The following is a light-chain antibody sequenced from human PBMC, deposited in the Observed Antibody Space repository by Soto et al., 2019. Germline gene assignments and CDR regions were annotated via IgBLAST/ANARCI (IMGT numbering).Light chain of an antibody. CDR3: YSFTTSSTSV. CDR2: EVD. V-gene: IGLV2-14*01. CDR1: SSDVGGYNF. J-gene: IGLJ1*01. Sequence: QSALTQPASVSGSPGQSITISCTGTSSDVGGYNFVSWYQQHPGKAPKVIIFEVDKRPSEVSHRFSGSKSGNTASLTISGLQTEDEADYSCYSFTTSSTSVFGTGTKVTVL.